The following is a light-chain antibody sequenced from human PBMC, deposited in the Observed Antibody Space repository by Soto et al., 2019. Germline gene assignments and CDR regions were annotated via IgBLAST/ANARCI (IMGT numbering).Light chain of an antibody. Sequence: QSVXTQPPSASGTPGQRVTISCSGSSSNIGSKTVNWYQQLPGTAPKLLIYSNYQRPSGVPDRFSGSKSGTSASLAISGLQSEDEADYYCSAWDASLNGYVFGTGTKVTV. J-gene: IGLJ1*01. CDR1: SSNIGSKT. V-gene: IGLV1-44*01. CDR3: SAWDASLNGYV. CDR2: SNY.